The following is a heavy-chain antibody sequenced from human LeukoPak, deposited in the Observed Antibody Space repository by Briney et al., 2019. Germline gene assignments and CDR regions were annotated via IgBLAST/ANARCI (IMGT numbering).Heavy chain of an antibody. J-gene: IGHJ4*02. CDR2: IYHSGST. Sequence: SETLSLTCAVSGGSISSSNWWSWVRQPPGKGLEWIGEIYHSGSTNYNPSLKSRVTISVDKSKNQFSLKLSSVTAADTAVYYCARDSCGGDCPIDYWGQGTLVTVSS. V-gene: IGHV4-4*02. D-gene: IGHD2-21*02. CDR3: ARDSCGGDCPIDY. CDR1: GGSISSSNW.